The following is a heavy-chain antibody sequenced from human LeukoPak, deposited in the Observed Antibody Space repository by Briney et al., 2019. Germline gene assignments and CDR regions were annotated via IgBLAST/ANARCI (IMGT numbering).Heavy chain of an antibody. Sequence: PSETLSLTCTVSGGSIGRDYWSWIRQPPGKGLEWIGYMSYSGSANYNPSLRSRVTISVDTSKSLFSLKLSSVTAADTAVYYCAKVSLWVGGLGGWFDPWGRGSLVTVSS. CDR3: AKVSLWVGGLGGWFDP. CDR1: GGSIGRDY. J-gene: IGHJ5*02. V-gene: IGHV4-59*01. CDR2: MSYSGSA. D-gene: IGHD3-10*01.